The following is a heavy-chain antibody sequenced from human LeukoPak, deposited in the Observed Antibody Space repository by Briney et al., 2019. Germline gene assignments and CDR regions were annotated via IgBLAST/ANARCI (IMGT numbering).Heavy chain of an antibody. CDR3: ARDMPFGVY. V-gene: IGHV3-7*03. CDR1: GFTFSTYW. D-gene: IGHD3-16*01. CDR2: IRRDGSEK. Sequence: GGSLRLSCAASGFTFSTYWMSWIRQAPGKGLEWVANIRRDGSEKNYVDSVKGRFTISRDNAKNSLYLQMNSLRAEDTAVYYCARDMPFGVYWGQGTLVTVSS. J-gene: IGHJ4*02.